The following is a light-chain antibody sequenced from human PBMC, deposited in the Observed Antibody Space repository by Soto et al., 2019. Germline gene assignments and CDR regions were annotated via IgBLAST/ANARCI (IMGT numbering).Light chain of an antibody. CDR1: QDIRND. V-gene: IGKV1-6*01. Sequence: AIQMTQSPSSLSASVGDRVTITCRASQDIRNDLGWYQQKPGKTPKLLIFAASSLQSGVPSRLSGSGSGTDFTLTISSLQLEDFATYYCLQDFNYPWTFGQGTKVEIE. CDR2: AAS. CDR3: LQDFNYPWT. J-gene: IGKJ1*01.